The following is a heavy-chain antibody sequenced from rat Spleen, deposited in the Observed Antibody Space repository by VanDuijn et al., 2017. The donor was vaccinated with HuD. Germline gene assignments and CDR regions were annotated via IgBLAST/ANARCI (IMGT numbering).Heavy chain of an antibody. D-gene: IGHD1-7*01. Sequence: QVQLKETGPDLVQLTQTLSITCTVSGFSLTTYNVHWVRQPPGKGLEWMGAMWNGGGTDYNSAFKSRLSISRDTSKSQVFLKTNSWQTDDTAKYFCARQTLWVSDWYFDFWGPGTMVTVSS. CDR2: MWNGGGT. J-gene: IGHJ1*01. CDR1: GFSLTTYN. CDR3: ARQTLWVSDWYFDF. V-gene: IGHV2-64*01.